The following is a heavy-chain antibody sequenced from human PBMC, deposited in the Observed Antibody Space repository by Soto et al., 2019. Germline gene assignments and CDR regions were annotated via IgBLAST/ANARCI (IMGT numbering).Heavy chain of an antibody. D-gene: IGHD1-26*01. CDR3: SRDDGTSPYDC. CDR2: IFPNGGT. CDR1: GFSVGSKY. Sequence: GSLRLSCAASGFSVGSKYMSWVRQAPGKGLEWISVIFPNGGTYYVDSVKGRFTISRDNFQNTVYLQMSSLRAEDTAVYYCSRDDGTSPYDCWGQGTLVTVSS. V-gene: IGHV3-66*01. J-gene: IGHJ4*02.